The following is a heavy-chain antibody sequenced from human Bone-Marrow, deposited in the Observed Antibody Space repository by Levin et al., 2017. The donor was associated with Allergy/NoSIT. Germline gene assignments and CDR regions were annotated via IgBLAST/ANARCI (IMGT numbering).Heavy chain of an antibody. CDR2: FDPEDGET. Sequence: AASVKVSCKVSGYTLTELSMHWVRQAPGKGLEWMGGFDPEDGETIYAQKFQGRVTMTEDTSTDTAYMELSSLRSEDTAVYYCATGPRYSSSSGRAFYYYYYGMDVWGQGTTVTVSS. V-gene: IGHV1-24*01. D-gene: IGHD6-6*01. CDR1: GYTLTELS. CDR3: ATGPRYSSSSGRAFYYYYYGMDV. J-gene: IGHJ6*02.